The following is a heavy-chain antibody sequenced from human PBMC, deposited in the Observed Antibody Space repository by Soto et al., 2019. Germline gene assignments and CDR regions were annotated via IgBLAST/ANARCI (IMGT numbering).Heavy chain of an antibody. V-gene: IGHV1-3*05. D-gene: IGHD6-13*01. CDR1: GYTFTSHA. Sequence: QVQLVQSGAEEKKPGASVKVSCKASGYTFTSHAMHWVRQAPGQRLEWMGWINAGNGNTKYSQKFQGRVTITTDTSASTAYMELSSLRSEDTAVYYCARAGIAAAGTSRFDPWGQGTLVTVSS. CDR2: INAGNGNT. J-gene: IGHJ5*02. CDR3: ARAGIAAAGTSRFDP.